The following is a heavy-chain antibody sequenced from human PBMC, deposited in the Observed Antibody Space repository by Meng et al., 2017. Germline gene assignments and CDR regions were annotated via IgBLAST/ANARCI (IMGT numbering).Heavy chain of an antibody. J-gene: IGHJ1*01. CDR2: ISYDGSNK. CDR1: GFTFSSYA. Sequence: GESLKISCAASGFTFSSYAMHWVRQAPGKGLEWVAVISYDGSNKYSADSVKGRFTISRDNSKNTLYLQMNSLRAEDTAVYYCARDQGYLSWPSERFFQHWGQGTLVTVSS. D-gene: IGHD2-15*01. V-gene: IGHV3-30*04. CDR3: ARDQGYLSWPSERFFQH.